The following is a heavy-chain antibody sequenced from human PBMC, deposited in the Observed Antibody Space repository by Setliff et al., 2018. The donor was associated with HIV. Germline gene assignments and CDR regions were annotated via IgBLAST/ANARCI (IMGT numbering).Heavy chain of an antibody. Sequence: PSETLSLTCAVSGYSISIGYYWSWIRQPAGKGLEWIGHIYITEDTDYNPSLKSRVTISVDTSKNQFSLKLSSLTAADTAVYYCARYRRDDYYLTAYFDSWGQGTLVTVSS. D-gene: IGHD1-26*01. CDR1: GYSISIGYY. CDR3: ARYRRDDYYLTAYFDS. J-gene: IGHJ4*02. V-gene: IGHV4-61*09. CDR2: IYITEDT.